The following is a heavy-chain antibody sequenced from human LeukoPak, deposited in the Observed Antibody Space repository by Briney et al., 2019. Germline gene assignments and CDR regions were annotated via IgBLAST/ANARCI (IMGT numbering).Heavy chain of an antibody. CDR2: IYYRGST. CDR1: GGSMSGYY. Sequence: SETLSLTCTVSGGSMSGYYWSWIRQPPGKGLEWIGYIYYRGSTNYNPSLKSRVTISVDRSKNQFSLKLSSVTAADTAVYYCARDLNSEGYFDYWGQGTLVTVSS. D-gene: IGHD2-21*01. CDR3: ARDLNSEGYFDY. J-gene: IGHJ4*02. V-gene: IGHV4-59*12.